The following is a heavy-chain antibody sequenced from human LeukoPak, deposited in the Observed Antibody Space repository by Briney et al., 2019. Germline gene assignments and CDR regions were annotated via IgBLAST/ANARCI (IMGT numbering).Heavy chain of an antibody. Sequence: SETLSLTYTVSGGSVSRYNYYWLWIRQPPGKGLEWIGIAYYRGSTYYNPSLQSRVTISVDTSKNHFSLNLSSVTAADTAIYYCPRRHCSDATDVGGFDYWGQGTLVTVSS. CDR1: GGSVSRYNYY. CDR2: AYYRGST. V-gene: IGHV4-39*02. D-gene: IGHD2-15*01. J-gene: IGHJ4*02. CDR3: PRRHCSDATDVGGFDY.